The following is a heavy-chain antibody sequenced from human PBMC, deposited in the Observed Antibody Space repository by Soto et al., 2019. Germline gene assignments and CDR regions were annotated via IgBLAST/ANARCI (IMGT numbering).Heavy chain of an antibody. CDR3: AMDYGDRPEYFKH. V-gene: IGHV1-18*04. D-gene: IGHD4-17*01. CDR1: GYTFTSYG. CDR2: ISPLKGRT. J-gene: IGHJ1*01. Sequence: QVQLVQSGPDLKRRGASIKVYCKASGYTFTSYGISWVRQAPGQGLEWMAWISPLKGRTQYSQKAQGRVTLSTDTSSNTAYMEMTTLRVDDTAVYYCAMDYGDRPEYFKHCGQGTLVTVS.